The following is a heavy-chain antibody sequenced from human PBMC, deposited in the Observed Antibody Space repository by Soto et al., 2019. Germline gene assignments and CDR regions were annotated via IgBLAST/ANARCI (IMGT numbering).Heavy chain of an antibody. CDR1: GYTFTSYY. CDR3: ARDLGPYCSSTSCYQKNYYYYGMDV. D-gene: IGHD2-2*01. CDR2: INPSGGST. Sequence: ASVKVSCKASGYTFTSYYMHWVRQAPGQGLEWMGIINPSGGSTSYAQKFQGRVTMTRDTSTSTVYMELSSLRSGDTAVYYCARDLGPYCSSTSCYQKNYYYYGMDVWGQGTTVTVSS. V-gene: IGHV1-46*01. J-gene: IGHJ6*02.